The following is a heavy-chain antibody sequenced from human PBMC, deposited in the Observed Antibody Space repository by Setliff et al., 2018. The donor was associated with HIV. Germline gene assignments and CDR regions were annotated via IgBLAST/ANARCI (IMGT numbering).Heavy chain of an antibody. CDR1: GDYIGSRAYY. CDR2: VYYNGKI. V-gene: IGHV4-39*01. Sequence: SETLSLTCTVSGDYIGSRAYYWAWIRQPPGKGLEWVGSVYYNGKIFYNPSLKSRVTISLDSSKNQLSLRLKSVTAADTAVYFCARRAESTTTWFSSWYSYDMDVWGQGTTVTVSS. D-gene: IGHD2-15*01. J-gene: IGHJ6*02. CDR3: ARRAESTTTWFSSWYSYDMDV.